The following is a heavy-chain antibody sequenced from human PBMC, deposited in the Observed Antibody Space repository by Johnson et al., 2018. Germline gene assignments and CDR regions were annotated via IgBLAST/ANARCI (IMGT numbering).Heavy chain of an antibody. CDR2: IWYDGSQT. J-gene: IGHJ3*01. V-gene: IGHV3-33*01. CDR3: ARDRPSSLPNDALDL. CDR1: GVTVTSYT. D-gene: IGHD6-19*01. Sequence: VQLLETGGGVVQXGTSXTLXCATSGVTVTSYTWHWVRQAPGKGLEWVAVIWYDGSQTVYGDYVKGRSTISRDNSNVYLQMNSLRAEDTAVYFCARDRPSSLPNDALDLWGLGTMVTVSS.